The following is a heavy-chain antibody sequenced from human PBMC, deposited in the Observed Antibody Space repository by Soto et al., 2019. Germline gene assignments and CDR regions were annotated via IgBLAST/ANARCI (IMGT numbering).Heavy chain of an antibody. CDR2: IKSKTGGGTT. Sequence: GGSLRLSCAASGFTFSNAWMKWVRQAPGKGLGGVGRIKSKTGGGTTDYAAPVKGRFTISRDGSKNTLCLQMNSLKTEDTAVYYCTTVLLDCSGGSCYSPYYYYGMDVWGQGTTVTVSS. D-gene: IGHD2-15*01. J-gene: IGHJ6*02. CDR1: GFTFSNAW. V-gene: IGHV3-15*07. CDR3: TTVLLDCSGGSCYSPYYYYGMDV.